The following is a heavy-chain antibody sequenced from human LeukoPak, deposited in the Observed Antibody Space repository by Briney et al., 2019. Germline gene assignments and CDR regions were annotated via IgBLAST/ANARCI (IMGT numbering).Heavy chain of an antibody. V-gene: IGHV1-24*01. D-gene: IGHD1-26*01. J-gene: IGHJ3*02. CDR3: ATDRGALSGLDAFDI. CDR1: GYTLTELS. CDR2: FDPEDGET. Sequence: ASVKVSCKVSGYTLTELSMHWARQAPGKGLEWMGGFDPEDGETIYAQNFQGRVTMTEDTSTETAYMEVSSLRSEDTAVYYCATDRGALSGLDAFDIWGQGTMVTVSS.